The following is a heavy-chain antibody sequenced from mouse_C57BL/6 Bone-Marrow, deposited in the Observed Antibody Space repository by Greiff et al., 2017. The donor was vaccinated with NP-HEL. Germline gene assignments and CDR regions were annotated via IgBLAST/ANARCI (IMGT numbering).Heavy chain of an antibody. CDR1: GYTFTSSG. Sequence: QVQLQQSGAELARPGASVKLSCKASGYTFTSSGISWVKQRTGQGLEWIGEIYPRSGNTYYNEKFKGKATLTADKSSSTAYMELRSLTSEDSAVYFGARLHYGSSPFDYWGQGTTLTVSS. CDR3: ARLHYGSSPFDY. CDR2: IYPRSGNT. D-gene: IGHD1-1*01. J-gene: IGHJ2*01. V-gene: IGHV1-81*01.